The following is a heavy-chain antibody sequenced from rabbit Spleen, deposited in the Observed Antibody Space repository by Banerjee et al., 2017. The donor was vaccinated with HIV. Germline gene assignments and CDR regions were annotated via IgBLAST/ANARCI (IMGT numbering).Heavy chain of an antibody. CDR3: ARDWDGVIGWNFGW. D-gene: IGHD4-2*01. CDR1: GFSFSNKAV. Sequence: QEQLVESGGGLVKPEGSLKLSCTASGFSFSNKAVMCWVRQAPGKGLEWIACINAVTGKAVYSSWAKGRFTFSKTSSTSVTLQMTSLTVADTATYFCARDWDGVIGWNFGWWGPGTLVTVS. V-gene: IGHV1S45*01. CDR2: INAVTGKA. J-gene: IGHJ4*01.